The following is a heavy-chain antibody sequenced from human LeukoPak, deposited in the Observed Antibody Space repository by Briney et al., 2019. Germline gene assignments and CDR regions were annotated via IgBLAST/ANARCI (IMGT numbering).Heavy chain of an antibody. CDR1: GFTVSSNY. D-gene: IGHD1-26*01. V-gene: IGHV3-53*01. CDR2: IYSGGST. Sequence: PGGSLRLSCAASGFTVSSNYMSWVRQAPVKGLEWVSVIYSGGSTYYADSVKGRFTISRDNSKNTLYLQMNSLRAEDTAVYYCARDSGVGATLIFDYWGQGTLVTVSS. J-gene: IGHJ4*02. CDR3: ARDSGVGATLIFDY.